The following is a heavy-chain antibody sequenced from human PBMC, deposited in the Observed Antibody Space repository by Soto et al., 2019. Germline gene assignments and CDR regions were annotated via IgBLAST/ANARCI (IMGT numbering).Heavy chain of an antibody. Sequence: ASVKVSFKASGYTFTGYYMHWVRQAPGQGLEWMGWVNPNSGGTNYAQKFQGRVTMTRDTSISTAYMELSSLRSDDTAVYYCARDVGYCTNGVCFNPKNWFDPWGQGTLVTVSS. J-gene: IGHJ5*02. CDR3: ARDVGYCTNGVCFNPKNWFDP. CDR1: GYTFTGYY. CDR2: VNPNSGGT. V-gene: IGHV1-2*02. D-gene: IGHD2-8*01.